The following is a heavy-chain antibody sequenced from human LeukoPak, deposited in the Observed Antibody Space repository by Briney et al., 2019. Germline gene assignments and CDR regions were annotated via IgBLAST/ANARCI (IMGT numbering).Heavy chain of an antibody. V-gene: IGHV3-9*01. J-gene: IGHJ4*02. CDR1: GFIFDDYA. Sequence: GGSLRLSCAASGFIFDDYAMHWVRQAPGKGLEWVSGISWNSGSIGYADSVKGRFTISRDIAKNTLYLQMNSLRAEDTAVYYCARDTDTVTTILDYWGQGTLVTVSS. CDR3: ARDTDTVTTILDY. CDR2: ISWNSGSI. D-gene: IGHD4-17*01.